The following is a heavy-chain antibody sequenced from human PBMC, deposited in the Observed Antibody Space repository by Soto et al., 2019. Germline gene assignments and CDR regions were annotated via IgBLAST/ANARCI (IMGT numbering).Heavy chain of an antibody. CDR1: GFTFSSYA. Sequence: EVQLLESGGGLVQPGGSLRLSCAASGFTFSSYAMSWVRQAPGKGLEWVSAISGSAGSTYYADSVKGRFTISRDNSNNTLYLQMNSLRAEDTAVYYCAKAPDSSGRRTHFDSWGQGTLVTVSS. CDR2: ISGSAGST. D-gene: IGHD2-15*01. CDR3: AKAPDSSGRRTHFDS. V-gene: IGHV3-23*01. J-gene: IGHJ4*02.